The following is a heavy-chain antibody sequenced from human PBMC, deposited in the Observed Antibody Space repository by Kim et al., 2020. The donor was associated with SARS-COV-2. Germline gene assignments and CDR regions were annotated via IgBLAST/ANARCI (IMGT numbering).Heavy chain of an antibody. CDR2: INNDGTTT. J-gene: IGHJ3*02. CDR1: GFTVSNYW. CDR3: ARGDSSGDAFEI. Sequence: GGSLRLSCAASGFTVSNYWMHWVRQAPGKGLVWVSRINNDGTTTSNADSAKGRFTISRDNAKNTLYLQMNRLRAEDTALYYCARGDSSGDAFEIWGQGTMVTVSS. V-gene: IGHV3-74*01. D-gene: IGHD3-22*01.